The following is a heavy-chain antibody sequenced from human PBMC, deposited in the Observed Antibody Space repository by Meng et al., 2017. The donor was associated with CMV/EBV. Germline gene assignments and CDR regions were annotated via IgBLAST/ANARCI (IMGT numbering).Heavy chain of an antibody. CDR2: ISWNSGSI. CDR1: GFTFDDDA. Sequence: GGSLRLSCAASGFTFDDDAMHWVRQAPGKGLEWVSGISWNSGSIGYADSVKGRFTISRDNAKNSLYLQMNSLRAEDTALYYCAKDISSVYKPYYYYGMDVWGQGTTVTVSS. J-gene: IGHJ6*02. D-gene: IGHD1-14*01. CDR3: AKDISSVYKPYYYYGMDV. V-gene: IGHV3-9*01.